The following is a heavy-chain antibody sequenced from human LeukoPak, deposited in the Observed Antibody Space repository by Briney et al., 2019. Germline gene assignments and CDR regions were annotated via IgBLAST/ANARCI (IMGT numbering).Heavy chain of an antibody. V-gene: IGHV5-51*01. CDR3: SRQDGEGTYYFDS. D-gene: IGHD3-10*01. CDR2: IYPGDSKT. J-gene: IGHJ4*02. Sequence: GESLRISCNGSRYSFTFYWIAWVRHMPRQGLGWMGIIYPGDSKTTYSPSFQGQVSISVDKSISTAYLHWGRLKASDTAIYYYSRQDGEGTYYFDSWGQGTLVTVS. CDR1: RYSFTFYW.